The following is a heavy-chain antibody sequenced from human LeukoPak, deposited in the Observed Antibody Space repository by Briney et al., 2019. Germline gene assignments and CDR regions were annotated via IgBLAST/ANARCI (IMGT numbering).Heavy chain of an antibody. CDR1: GFTFDDYA. D-gene: IGHD3-22*01. CDR3: AKDFYYYDSSGLFDY. CDR2: ISWNSGSI. V-gene: IGHV3-9*01. J-gene: IGHJ4*02. Sequence: GGSLRLTCAASGFTFDDYAMHWVRHAPGKGLEWVSGISWNSGSIGYADSVKGRFTISRDNAKNSLYLQMNSLRAEDTALYYCAKDFYYYDSSGLFDYWGQGTLVTVSS.